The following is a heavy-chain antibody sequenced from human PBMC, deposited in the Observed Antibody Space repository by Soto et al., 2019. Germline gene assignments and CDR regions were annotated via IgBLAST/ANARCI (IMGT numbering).Heavy chain of an antibody. CDR1: GFNFRNYA. D-gene: IGHD3-10*01. Sequence: EVQLLESGGGLVQPGGSLRLSCAASGFNFRNYAMTWVRQAPGKGLEWVSGMSGSGGRTYYADSVKGRFTVSRDDSQNTLYLQMNRLRVEDTAVYYCAKSFGWYFCYMDVCGKGTTVTVYS. CDR3: AKSFGWYFCYMDV. CDR2: MSGSGGRT. V-gene: IGHV3-23*01. J-gene: IGHJ6*03.